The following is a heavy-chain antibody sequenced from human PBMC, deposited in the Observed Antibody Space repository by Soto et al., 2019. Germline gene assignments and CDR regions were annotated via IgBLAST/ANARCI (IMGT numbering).Heavy chain of an antibody. CDR2: IYTSGST. Sequence: QVQLQESGPGLVKPSETLSLTCTVSGGSISSYYWSWIRQPAGKGLEWIGRIYTSGSTNYTPSLKSRANMSVDTSKNHFARKRSSLTSAGTAVEYCARDPIAVAGRQNHFDYWGQGTLVTVSS. V-gene: IGHV4-4*07. J-gene: IGHJ4*02. CDR3: ARDPIAVAGRQNHFDY. CDR1: GGSISSYY. D-gene: IGHD6-19*01.